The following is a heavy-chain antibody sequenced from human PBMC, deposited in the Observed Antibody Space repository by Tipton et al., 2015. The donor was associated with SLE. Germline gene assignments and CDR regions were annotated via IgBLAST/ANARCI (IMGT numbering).Heavy chain of an antibody. CDR2: IYYSGST. V-gene: IGHV4-39*07. CDR1: GGSISSSSYY. J-gene: IGHJ5*02. D-gene: IGHD4-17*01. CDR3: ARGYDYGDYLGWFDP. Sequence: TLSLTCTVSGGSISSSSYYWGWIRQPPGKGLEWIGSIYYSGSTYYNPSLKSRVTISVDTSKNQFSLKLSSVTAADTAVYYCARGYDYGDYLGWFDPWGQGTLVTVSA.